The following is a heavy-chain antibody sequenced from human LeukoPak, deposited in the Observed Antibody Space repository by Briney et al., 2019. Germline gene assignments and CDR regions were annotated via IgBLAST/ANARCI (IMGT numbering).Heavy chain of an antibody. J-gene: IGHJ3*02. Sequence: GGSLRLSCVGSGFMFSDYYMSWIRQAPGKGLEWISYISNDSVDKYYVDSVRGRFTISRDNVKKSMYLQMSGLRVEDTAVYYCARRDWVSGAVRAFDIWGQGTMVTVSS. CDR2: ISNDSVDK. D-gene: IGHD3-3*01. V-gene: IGHV3-11*04. CDR1: GFMFSDYY. CDR3: ARRDWVSGAVRAFDI.